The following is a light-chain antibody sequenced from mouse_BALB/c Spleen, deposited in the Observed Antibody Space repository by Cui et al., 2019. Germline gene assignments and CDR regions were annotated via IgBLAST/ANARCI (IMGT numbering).Light chain of an antibody. CDR1: SSVSY. Sequence: QLVLTQPPAIISAFLGEEITLTRSASSSVSYMHWYQQKSVTSPKLLIYSTSNLASGVPSRFSGSGYGTFYSLTISSVEAEDAAEYYCHQWSSYPWTFGGGTKLEIK. CDR3: HQWSSYPWT. CDR2: STS. J-gene: IGKJ1*01. V-gene: IGKV4-80*01.